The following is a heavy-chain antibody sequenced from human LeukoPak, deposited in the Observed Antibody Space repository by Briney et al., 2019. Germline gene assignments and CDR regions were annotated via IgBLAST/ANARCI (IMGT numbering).Heavy chain of an antibody. Sequence: SETLSLTCTVSGGSISSRGYYWSWIRQPPGKGLEWIGSIYYSGSTYYNPSLKSRVTISVDTSKNQFSLKLSSVTAADTAVYYCARGRNIAVAEPNYYFDYWGQGTLVTVSS. CDR3: ARGRNIAVAEPNYYFDY. CDR2: IYYSGST. CDR1: GGSISSRGYY. V-gene: IGHV4-39*01. J-gene: IGHJ4*02. D-gene: IGHD6-19*01.